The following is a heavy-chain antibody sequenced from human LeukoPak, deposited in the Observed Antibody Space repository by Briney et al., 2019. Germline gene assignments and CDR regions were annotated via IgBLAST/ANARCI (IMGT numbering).Heavy chain of an antibody. V-gene: IGHV1-18*04. CDR3: ARDERAGSGSYKYYYYGMDV. D-gene: IGHD3-10*01. CDR2: ISAYNGNT. CDR1: GYTFTSYG. J-gene: IGHJ6*04. Sequence: ASVKVSCKASGYTFTSYGFSWVRQAPGQGLEWMGWISAYNGNTNYAQKLQGRVTITTDTSTSTAYMELRSLRSDDTAGYYCARDERAGSGSYKYYYYGMDVWGKGTTVTVSS.